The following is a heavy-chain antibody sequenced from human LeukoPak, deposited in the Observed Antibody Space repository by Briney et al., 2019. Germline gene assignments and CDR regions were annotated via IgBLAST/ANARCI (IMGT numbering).Heavy chain of an antibody. V-gene: IGHV3-30*02. D-gene: IGHD3-10*01. CDR2: IRYDGSNK. J-gene: IGHJ5*02. Sequence: GGSLRLSCAASGFTFSSYGMHWVRQAPGKGLEWVAFIRYDGSNKYYADSVKGRFTISRDNSKNTLYLQMNSLRAEDTAVYYCARRPTYYYGSGSLTERGWFDPWGQGTLVTVSS. CDR1: GFTFSSYG. CDR3: ARRPTYYYGSGSLTERGWFDP.